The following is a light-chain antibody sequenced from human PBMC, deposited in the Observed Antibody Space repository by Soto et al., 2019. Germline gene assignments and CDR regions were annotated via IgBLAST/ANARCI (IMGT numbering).Light chain of an antibody. Sequence: EIVMTQSPATLSVSPGERATLSCRASESVSSNLAWYQQKSGQAPRLLIYGVSTRATGIPARCSGCGSGTDYTLTITSLQSEDFAVYYCQQYNNSPLTFGQGTKVEI. J-gene: IGKJ1*01. CDR1: ESVSSN. V-gene: IGKV3-15*01. CDR2: GVS. CDR3: QQYNNSPLT.